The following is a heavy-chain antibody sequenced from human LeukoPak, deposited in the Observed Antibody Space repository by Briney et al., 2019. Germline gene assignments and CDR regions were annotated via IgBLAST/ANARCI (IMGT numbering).Heavy chain of an antibody. CDR3: ATAGKTGAAAFDI. V-gene: IGHV3-74*01. CDR1: GFTFSRYW. D-gene: IGHD3-10*01. CDR2: INSDGSST. J-gene: IGHJ3*02. Sequence: GGSLRLSCAASGFTFSRYWMHWVRQAPGKGLVWVSRINSDGSSTNYADSVKGRFTISRDNTKNTLYLQMNSLRAEDTAVYYCATAGKTGAAAFDIWGQGTMVTVSS.